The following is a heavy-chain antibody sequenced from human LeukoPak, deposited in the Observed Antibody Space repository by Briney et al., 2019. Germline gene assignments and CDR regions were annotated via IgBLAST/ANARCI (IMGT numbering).Heavy chain of an antibody. CDR3: AKSSYYDILTGYYF. J-gene: IGHJ4*02. Sequence: GRSLRLSCAASGFTFDDYAMHWVRQAPGKGLEWVSGISWNSGSIGYADSVKGRFTISRDNAKNSLYLQMNSLRAEDTALYYCAKSSYYDILTGYYFWGQGALVTVSS. CDR1: GFTFDDYA. D-gene: IGHD3-9*01. V-gene: IGHV3-9*01. CDR2: ISWNSGSI.